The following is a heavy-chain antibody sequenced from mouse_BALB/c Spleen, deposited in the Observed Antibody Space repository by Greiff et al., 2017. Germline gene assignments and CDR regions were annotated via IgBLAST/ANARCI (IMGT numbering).Heavy chain of an antibody. V-gene: IGHV1-4*02. CDR3: AREGYGSSYLYAMDY. CDR2: INPSSGYT. D-gene: IGHD1-1*01. CDR1: GYTFTSYT. Sequence: VQLQQSAAELARPGASVKMSCKASGYTFTSYTMHWVKQRPGQGLEWIGYINPSSGYTEYNQKFKDKTTLTADKSSSTAYMQLSSLTSEDSAVYYCAREGYGSSYLYAMDYWGQGTSVTVSS. J-gene: IGHJ4*01.